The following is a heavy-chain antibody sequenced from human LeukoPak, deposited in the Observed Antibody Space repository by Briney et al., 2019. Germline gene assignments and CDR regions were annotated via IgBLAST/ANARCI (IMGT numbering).Heavy chain of an antibody. D-gene: IGHD6-19*01. CDR2: INHSGST. V-gene: IGHV4-34*01. CDR1: GGSFSGYY. J-gene: IGHJ4*02. CDR3: AREAVSGPDTSFDY. Sequence: PSETLSLTCAVYGGSFSGYYWSWIRQPPGKGLEWIGEINHSGSTNYNPSLKSRVTISVDTSKNQFSLKLSSVTAADTAVYYCAREAVSGPDTSFDYWGQGTLVTVSS.